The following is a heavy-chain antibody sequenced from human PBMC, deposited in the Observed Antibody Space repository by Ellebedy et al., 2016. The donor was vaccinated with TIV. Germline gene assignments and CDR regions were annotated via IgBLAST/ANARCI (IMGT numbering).Heavy chain of an antibody. CDR1: GFTFTTYS. CDR3: AKFRGMIMSRYSFDR. V-gene: IGHV3-23*01. Sequence: GESLKISCAASGFTFTTYSMSWVRQPPGKGLEWVSVISGGGETTYYADSVKGRFTISRDNSKNTLYLQMNNLRAEDTAVYHCAKFRGMIMSRYSFDRWGQGTLVTVSS. CDR2: ISGGGETT. D-gene: IGHD3-10*01. J-gene: IGHJ4*02.